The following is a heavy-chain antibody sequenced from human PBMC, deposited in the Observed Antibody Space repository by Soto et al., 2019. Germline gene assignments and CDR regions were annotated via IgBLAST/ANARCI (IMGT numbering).Heavy chain of an antibody. CDR2: IDPSDSYT. Sequence: LGESLKISCKGSGYSFTSYWISWVRQMPGKGLEWMGRIDPSDSYTNYSPSFQGHVTISADKSISTAYLQWSSLKASDTAMYYCATRGYCSGGSCSDYYYYGMDVWGQGTTGTVSS. CDR1: GYSFTSYW. D-gene: IGHD2-15*01. V-gene: IGHV5-10-1*01. J-gene: IGHJ6*02. CDR3: ATRGYCSGGSCSDYYYYGMDV.